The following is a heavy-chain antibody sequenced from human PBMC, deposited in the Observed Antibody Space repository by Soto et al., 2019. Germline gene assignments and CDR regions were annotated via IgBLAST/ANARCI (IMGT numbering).Heavy chain of an antibody. CDR3: ARIGGGSYYHDSSPYYYYGMDV. CDR1: GFTFSDYY. CDR2: ISSSGSTI. V-gene: IGHV3-11*01. J-gene: IGHJ6*02. D-gene: IGHD3-10*01. Sequence: PGGSLRLSCAASGFTFSDYYMSWIRQAPGKGLEWVSYISSSGSTIYYADSVKGRFTISRDNAKNSLYLQMNSLRAEDTAVYYCARIGGGSYYHDSSPYYYYGMDVWGQGTTVTVSS.